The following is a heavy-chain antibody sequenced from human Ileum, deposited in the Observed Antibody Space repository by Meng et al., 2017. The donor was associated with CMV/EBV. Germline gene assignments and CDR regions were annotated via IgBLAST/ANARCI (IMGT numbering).Heavy chain of an antibody. Sequence: LKESGPTLVKPTQTLTLTCTFSGFSLITSEVGVHWIRQPPGKALEWLALIYWDDDNRFSPSLKNRLTITKDTSKNQVVLRMTNMDPTDTATYYCAHGRGWLTDYWGQGTLVTVSS. CDR3: AHGRGWLTDY. J-gene: IGHJ4*02. V-gene: IGHV2-5*02. CDR1: GFSLITSEVG. D-gene: IGHD6-19*01. CDR2: IYWDDDN.